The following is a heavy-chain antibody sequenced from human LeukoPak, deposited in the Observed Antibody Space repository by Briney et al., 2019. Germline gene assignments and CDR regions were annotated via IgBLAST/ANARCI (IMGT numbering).Heavy chain of an antibody. J-gene: IGHJ4*02. CDR3: ARDSDPVFGVIVVDQPPFY. CDR1: GFTFSSYG. Sequence: GGSLRLSCAASGFTFSSYGMHWVRQAPGKGLEWVAVIWYDGSNKYYADSVKGRFTISRDNSKNTLYLQMNSLRAEDTAVYYCARDSDPVFGVIVVDQPPFYWGQGTLVTVSS. D-gene: IGHD3-22*01. V-gene: IGHV3-33*01. CDR2: IWYDGSNK.